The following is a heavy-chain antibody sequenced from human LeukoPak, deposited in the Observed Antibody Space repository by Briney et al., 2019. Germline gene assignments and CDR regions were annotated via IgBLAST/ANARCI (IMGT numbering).Heavy chain of an antibody. Sequence: SETLSLTCTVSGASISSYYWTWIRQPAGKGLEWIGRFYTSGSTNYNPSLKSRVAMSVDPSKNQFSLKLSSVTAADTAVYYCARLSADSSSSRGFDYWGQGTPVTVSS. D-gene: IGHD2-2*01. J-gene: IGHJ4*02. CDR2: FYTSGST. CDR1: GASISSYY. CDR3: ARLSADSSSSRGFDY. V-gene: IGHV4-4*07.